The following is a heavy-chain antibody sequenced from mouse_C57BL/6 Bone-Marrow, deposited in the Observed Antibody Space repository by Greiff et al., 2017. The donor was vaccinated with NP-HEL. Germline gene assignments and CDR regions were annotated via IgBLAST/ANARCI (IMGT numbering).Heavy chain of an antibody. CDR3: ARGTGMDY. J-gene: IGHJ4*01. CDR2: IDPSDSYT. Sequence: QVQLQQSGAELVRPGTSVKLSCKASGYTFTSYWMHWVKQRPGQGLEWIGVIDPSDSYTNYNQKFKGKATLTVDTSSSTAYMQLSSLTSEDSAVYYCARGTGMDYWGQGTSVTVSS. CDR1: GYTFTSYW. V-gene: IGHV1-59*01. D-gene: IGHD3-3*01.